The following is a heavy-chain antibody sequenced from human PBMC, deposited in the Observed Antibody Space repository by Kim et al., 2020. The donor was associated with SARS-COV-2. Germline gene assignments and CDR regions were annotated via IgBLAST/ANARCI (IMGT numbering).Heavy chain of an antibody. CDR3: AYCSSSYNWFDP. J-gene: IGHJ5*02. D-gene: IGHD2-2*01. CDR2: IIPIFGTA. CDR1: GGTFSSYA. Sequence: SVKVSCKASGGTFSSYAISWVRQAPGQGLEWMGGIIPIFGTANYAQKFQGRVTITADESTSTAYMELSSLRSEDTAVYYCAYCSSSYNWFDPWGQGTLVTVSS. V-gene: IGHV1-69*13.